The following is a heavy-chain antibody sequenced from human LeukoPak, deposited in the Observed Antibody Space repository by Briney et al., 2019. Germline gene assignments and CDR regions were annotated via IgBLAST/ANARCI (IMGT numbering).Heavy chain of an antibody. D-gene: IGHD2-21*02. CDR1: GGSISSSSFY. Sequence: PSETLPLTCTVSGGSISSSSFYWGWIRQPPGRGLEWIGTIYYSGSTYYNPSLRSRVTISVDTSKNQFSLNLSSVTAADTAVYYCARHFCGGDCYSFYYYYYGMDVWGQGTTVTVSS. CDR2: IYYSGST. V-gene: IGHV4-39*01. CDR3: ARHFCGGDCYSFYYYYYGMDV. J-gene: IGHJ6*02.